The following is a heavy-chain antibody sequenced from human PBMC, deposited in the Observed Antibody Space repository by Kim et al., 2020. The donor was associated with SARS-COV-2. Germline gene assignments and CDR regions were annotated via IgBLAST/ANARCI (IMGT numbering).Heavy chain of an antibody. CDR3: ARDNTNWAVDY. J-gene: IGHJ4*02. V-gene: IGHV1-46*01. CDR2: ITPRDGYT. Sequence: ASVKFSCKPSGYTFTSYKIHWVLQAPGQGLEWMGIITPRDGYTSYAQRFQGRVTMTTDTSTSIVYMEVSSLNSEETAVYYCARDNTNWAVDYWGQGTLVTVSS. D-gene: IGHD7-27*01. CDR1: GYTFTSYK.